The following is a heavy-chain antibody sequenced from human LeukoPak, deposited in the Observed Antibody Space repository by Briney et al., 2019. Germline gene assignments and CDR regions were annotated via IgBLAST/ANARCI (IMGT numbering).Heavy chain of an antibody. CDR2: MFHSGST. J-gene: IGHJ4*02. V-gene: IGHV4-39*07. Sequence: SETLSLTCTVSGGSISSSSYYWGWIRQPPGKGLEWIGSMFHSGSTYYNPSLKSRVTISVDTSKNQFSLKLSSVTAADTAVYYCAREKEGYSYGIFDYWGQGTLVTVSS. D-gene: IGHD5-18*01. CDR3: AREKEGYSYGIFDY. CDR1: GGSISSSSYY.